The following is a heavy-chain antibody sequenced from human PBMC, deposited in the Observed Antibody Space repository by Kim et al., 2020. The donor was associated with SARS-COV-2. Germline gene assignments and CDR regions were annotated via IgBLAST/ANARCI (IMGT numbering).Heavy chain of an antibody. CDR1: GFTVSSNY. CDR2: IYSGGST. D-gene: IGHD3-10*01. Sequence: GWSLRLSCAASGFTVSSNYMSWVRQAPGKGLEWVSVIYSGGSTYYADSVKGRFTISRDNSKNTLYLQMNSLRAEDTAVYYCARGHLRGVGAFDIWGQGTMVTVSS. J-gene: IGHJ3*02. V-gene: IGHV3-53*01. CDR3: ARGHLRGVGAFDI.